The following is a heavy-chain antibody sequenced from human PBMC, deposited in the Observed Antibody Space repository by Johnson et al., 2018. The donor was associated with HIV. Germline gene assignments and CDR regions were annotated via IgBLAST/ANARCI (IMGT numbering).Heavy chain of an antibody. D-gene: IGHD1-26*01. CDR2: IKQDGSKK. CDR3: AFSWEGAFDI. Sequence: VQLVESGGGLVQPGRSLRLSCAASGFTFSSYWMTWVRQAPGKGLEWVANIKQDGSKKYYVDSVRGRFTISRDNAKNSLYLQMNSLRVDHTAVYYCAFSWEGAFDIWGQGTMVTVSS. CDR1: GFTFSSYW. J-gene: IGHJ3*02. V-gene: IGHV3-7*01.